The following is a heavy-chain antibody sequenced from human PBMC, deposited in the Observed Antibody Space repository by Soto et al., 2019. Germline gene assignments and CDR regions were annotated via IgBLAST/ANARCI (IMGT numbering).Heavy chain of an antibody. J-gene: IGHJ3*02. V-gene: IGHV3-30*18. CDR2: ISYDGSKK. Sequence: GGSLRLSCEASGLTFSAYGMHWVRQAPGKGLEWVATISYDGSKKYFGDSVKGRFTISRDNSKSTLYLEMNSLRTEDTAVYYCAKASHCNKGRCSLGLIGDRAFDIWGQGTMVTVSS. CDR1: GLTFSAYG. CDR3: AKASHCNKGRCSLGLIGDRAFDI. D-gene: IGHD2-8*01.